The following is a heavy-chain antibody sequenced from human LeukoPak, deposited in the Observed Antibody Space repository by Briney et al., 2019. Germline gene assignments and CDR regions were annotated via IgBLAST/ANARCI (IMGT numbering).Heavy chain of an antibody. D-gene: IGHD3-10*01. J-gene: IGHJ3*01. CDR1: GFTFSSYA. CDR3: ASGVSIWLGNAFDF. V-gene: IGHV3-74*01. Sequence: GGSLRLSCAASGFTFSSYAMTWVRQAPGKGLVWVSRINSDGSNTIYADSVKGRFTISRDNAKNTLYLQMNSLRPEDTAVYYCASGVSIWLGNAFDFWGQGTMVTVSS. CDR2: INSDGSNT.